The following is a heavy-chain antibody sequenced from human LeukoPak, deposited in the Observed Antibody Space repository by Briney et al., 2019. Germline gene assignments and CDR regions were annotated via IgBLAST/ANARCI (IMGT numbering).Heavy chain of an antibody. D-gene: IGHD4-17*01. CDR1: GGSISSYY. J-gene: IGHJ4*02. CDR3: ARGATVSYYFDY. V-gene: IGHV4-59*01. Sequence: PSETLSLTCTVSGGSISSYYWSWIRQPPGKGLEWIGYIYYSGSTNHNPSLKSRVTISVDTSKNQFSLKLSSVTAADTAVYYCARGATVSYYFDYWGQGTLVTVSS. CDR2: IYYSGST.